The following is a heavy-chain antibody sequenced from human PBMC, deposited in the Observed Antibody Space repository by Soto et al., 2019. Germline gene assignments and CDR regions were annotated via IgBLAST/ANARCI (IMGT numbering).Heavy chain of an antibody. CDR2: IIPIFGTA. CDR1: GVTFRSYA. J-gene: IGHJ6*02. D-gene: IGHD3-16*01. CDR3: VKGSRGEFYYYYNGVDF. Sequence: SVKVCCRCSGVTFRSYANRLVRQAPGQGLEWMGGIIPIFGTANYAQKFQGRFTISRDNSKDTLFLQMNSLRPEDTAVYYCVKGSRGEFYYYYNGVDFWGQGTTVTVSS. V-gene: IGHV1-69*05.